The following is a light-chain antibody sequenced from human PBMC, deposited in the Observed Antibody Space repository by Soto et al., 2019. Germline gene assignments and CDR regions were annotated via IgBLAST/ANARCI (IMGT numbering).Light chain of an antibody. CDR3: QQYNNWPPVLT. V-gene: IGKV3-15*01. CDR2: GAS. Sequence: EIVMTQSPATLSVSPGERATLSCRASQSVSSNLAWNQQKPGQAPRLLIYGASTRSTGIPARFSGSGSGTEFTLTISSLQSEDFAVYYCQQYNNWPPVLTFGGGTKVEIK. J-gene: IGKJ4*01. CDR1: QSVSSN.